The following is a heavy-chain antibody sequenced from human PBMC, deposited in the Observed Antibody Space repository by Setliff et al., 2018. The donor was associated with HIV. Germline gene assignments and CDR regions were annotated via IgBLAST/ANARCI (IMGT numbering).Heavy chain of an antibody. CDR3: ARDYYNFQDM. CDR1: GGSFSNYF. Sequence: SETLSLTCAVYGGSFSNYFWSWIRQSPGRGLEWIGYIYYSGETNYNPSLKSRVTFSVDTSKNQFSLKLSSVTAADSAVYYCARDYYNFQDMWGQGTMVTVSS. CDR2: IYYSGET. J-gene: IGHJ3*02. D-gene: IGHD3-3*01. V-gene: IGHV4-59*01.